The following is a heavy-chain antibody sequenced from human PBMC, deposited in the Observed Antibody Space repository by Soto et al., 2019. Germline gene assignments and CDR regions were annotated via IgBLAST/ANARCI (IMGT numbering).Heavy chain of an antibody. CDR1: GFSFRSYW. CDR2: INSDGSSS. Sequence: EVQLVESGGGLVQPGGSLRLSCAASGFSFRSYWMHWGRQAPGKGLVWVSRINSDGSSSTYADSVKGRFTISRDNAKNTLYLQMNSLRAEDTAVYYCARVVTHYNGSYRTIDYWGQGTLVTVSS. J-gene: IGHJ4*02. D-gene: IGHD1-26*01. CDR3: ARVVTHYNGSYRTIDY. V-gene: IGHV3-74*01.